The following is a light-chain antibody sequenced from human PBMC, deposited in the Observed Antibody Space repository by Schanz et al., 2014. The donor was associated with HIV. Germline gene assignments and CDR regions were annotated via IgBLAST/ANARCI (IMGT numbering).Light chain of an antibody. J-gene: IGLJ3*02. CDR2: DVS. V-gene: IGLV2-14*03. Sequence: QSVLTQPASVSGSPGQSITISCTGTSSDVGGYNYVSWYQHHPGKAPKLMIYDVSNRPSGVSNRFSGSKSGNTASLTVSGLQPEDEADYYCCSFGGTSPFGGGTKVTVL. CDR1: SSDVGGYNY. CDR3: CSFGGTSP.